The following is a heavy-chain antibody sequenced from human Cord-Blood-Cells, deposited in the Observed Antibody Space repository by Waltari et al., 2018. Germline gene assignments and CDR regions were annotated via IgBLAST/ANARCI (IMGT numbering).Heavy chain of an antibody. CDR2: LEPEDGET. Sequence: QVQLVQSGAEVKKPGASVKVSCKVSGYTLTELSMHWVRQAPGKGLEWMGVLEPEDGETIYAQKFQGRVTMTEDTSTDTAYMELSSLRSEDTAVYYCATDGGIAAAVPQDWFDPWGQGTLVTVSS. J-gene: IGHJ5*02. V-gene: IGHV1-24*01. CDR3: ATDGGIAAAVPQDWFDP. D-gene: IGHD6-13*01. CDR1: GYTLTELS.